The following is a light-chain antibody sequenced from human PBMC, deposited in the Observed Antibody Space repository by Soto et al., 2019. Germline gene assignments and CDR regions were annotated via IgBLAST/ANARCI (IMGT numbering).Light chain of an antibody. V-gene: IGLV2-14*01. CDR1: SSDVGGYNY. CDR3: SSYTSSSTLYVV. Sequence: QSALTQPASVSGSPGQSITISCTGTSSDVGGYNYVSWYQQHPGKAPKLMIYDVSNRPSGVSTRFSGSKSGNTAALTISGLQDEEEADYYFSSYTSSSTLYVVFGGGTKLTVL. CDR2: DVS. J-gene: IGLJ2*01.